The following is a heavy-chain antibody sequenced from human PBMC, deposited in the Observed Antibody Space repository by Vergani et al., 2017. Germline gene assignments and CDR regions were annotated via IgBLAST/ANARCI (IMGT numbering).Heavy chain of an antibody. V-gene: IGHV4-31*03. J-gene: IGHJ4*02. CDR2: IYYSGST. CDR3: ARGYCSSTSCYVNYFDY. CDR1: GGSISSGGYY. Sequence: QVQLQESGPGLVKPSQTLSLTCTVSGGSISSGGYYWSWIRQHPGKGLEWIGYIYYSGSTYYNPSLKSRVTISVDTSKNQFSLKLSSVTAADTAVYYCARGYCSSTSCYVNYFDYWGQGTLVTVSS. D-gene: IGHD2-2*01.